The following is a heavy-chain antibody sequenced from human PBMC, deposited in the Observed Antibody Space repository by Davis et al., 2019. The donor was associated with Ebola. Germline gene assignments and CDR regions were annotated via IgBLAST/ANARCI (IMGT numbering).Heavy chain of an antibody. Sequence: GESLKISCAASGFTFSSYGMHWVRQAPGKGLEWVSSISSSSSYIYYADSVKGRFTISRDNAKNSLYLQMNSLKTEDTAVYYCTRGHRRYSSGWPVYYFDYWGQGTLVTVSS. D-gene: IGHD6-19*01. V-gene: IGHV3-21*03. CDR1: GFTFSSYG. CDR2: ISSSSSYI. J-gene: IGHJ4*02. CDR3: TRGHRRYSSGWPVYYFDY.